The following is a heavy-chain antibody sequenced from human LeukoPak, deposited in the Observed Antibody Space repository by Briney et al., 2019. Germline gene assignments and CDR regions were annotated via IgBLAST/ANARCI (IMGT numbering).Heavy chain of an antibody. CDR1: GFTFSSYA. CDR3: AREEYCSSTSCYGDAFDI. J-gene: IGHJ3*02. V-gene: IGHV3-64*01. D-gene: IGHD2-2*01. CDR2: ISSNGGST. Sequence: GGFLRLSCAASGFTFSSYAMHWVRQAPGKGLEYVSAISSNGGSTYYANSVKGRFTISRDNSKNTLYLQMGSLRAEDMAVYYCAREEYCSSTSCYGDAFDIWGQGTMVTVSS.